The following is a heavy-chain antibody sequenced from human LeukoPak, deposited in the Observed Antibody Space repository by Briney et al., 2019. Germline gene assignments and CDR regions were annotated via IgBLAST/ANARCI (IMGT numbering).Heavy chain of an antibody. CDR3: ARGTRSYYDFWSGYSDFDY. V-gene: IGHV1-69*13. D-gene: IGHD3-3*01. CDR1: GGTFSSYA. Sequence: SVKVSCKASGGTFSSYAISWVRQAPGQGLEWMGGIIPIFGTANYAQKFQGRVTITADESTNTAYMELCSLRSEDTAVYYCARGTRSYYDFWSGYSDFDYWGQGTLVTVSS. J-gene: IGHJ4*02. CDR2: IIPIFGTA.